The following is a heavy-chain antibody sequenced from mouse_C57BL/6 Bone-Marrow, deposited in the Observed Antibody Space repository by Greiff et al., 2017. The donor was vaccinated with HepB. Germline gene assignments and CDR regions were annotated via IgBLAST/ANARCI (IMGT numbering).Heavy chain of an antibody. J-gene: IGHJ3*01. CDR1: GYAFSSYW. D-gene: IGHD2-3*01. CDR2: IYPGDGDT. V-gene: IGHV1-80*01. CDR3: ARFFLGGYWAWFAY. Sequence: QVQLQQSGAELVKPGASVKISCKASGYAFSSYWMNWVKQRPGKGLEWIGQIYPGDGDTNYNGKFKGKATLTADKSSSTAYMQLSSLTSEDSAVYFCARFFLGGYWAWFAYWGQGTLVTVSA.